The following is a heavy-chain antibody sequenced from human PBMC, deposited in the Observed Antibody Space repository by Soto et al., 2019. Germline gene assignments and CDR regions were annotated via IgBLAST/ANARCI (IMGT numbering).Heavy chain of an antibody. J-gene: IGHJ6*02. CDR2: INTNTGNP. CDR3: AREARVYYDFWGGYYRDGGYAYYYGMDV. D-gene: IGHD3-3*01. CDR1: GYTFTSYA. Sequence: ASVKVSCKASGYTFTSYAMNWVRQASGQGLEWMGWINTNTGNPTYAQGFTGRFVFSLDTSVSTAYLQICSLKAEDTAVYYCAREARVYYDFWGGYYRDGGYAYYYGMDVWGQGTTVTVSS. V-gene: IGHV7-4-1*01.